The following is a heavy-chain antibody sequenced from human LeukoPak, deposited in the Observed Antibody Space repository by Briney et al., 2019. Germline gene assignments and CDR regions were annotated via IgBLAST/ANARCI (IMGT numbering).Heavy chain of an antibody. Sequence: SETLSLTCTVSGGSISSGDYSWSWIRQPPGKGLEWIGYIYYSGSTYCNPSLKSRVTISVDTSKNQFSLKLSSVTAADTAVYYCARGYRGPVDYWGQGTPVTVSS. D-gene: IGHD4-23*01. J-gene: IGHJ4*02. CDR3: ARGYRGPVDY. V-gene: IGHV4-30-4*01. CDR2: IYYSGST. CDR1: GGSISSGDYS.